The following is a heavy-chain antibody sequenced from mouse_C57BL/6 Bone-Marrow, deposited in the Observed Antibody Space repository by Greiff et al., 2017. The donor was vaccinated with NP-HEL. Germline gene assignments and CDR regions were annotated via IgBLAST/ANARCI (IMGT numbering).Heavy chain of an antibody. Sequence: DVMLVESGGGLVQPGESLKLSCESNEYEFPSPDMSWVRKTPEKRLELVAAINSDGGSTYYPDTMERRFIISRDNTKKTLYLQMSRLRSEDTALYYCARHYYDYEDWFAYWGQGTLVTVSA. CDR2: INSDGGST. V-gene: IGHV5-2*01. D-gene: IGHD2-4*01. J-gene: IGHJ3*01. CDR1: EYEFPSPD. CDR3: ARHYYDYEDWFAY.